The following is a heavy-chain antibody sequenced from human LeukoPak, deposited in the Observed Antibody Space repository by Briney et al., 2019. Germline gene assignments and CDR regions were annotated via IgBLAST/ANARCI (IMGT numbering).Heavy chain of an antibody. Sequence: PGGSLRLSCAASGFTFSSSSISWVRQAPGKGLEWVSAITDAVGSTHYADSVKGRFTISSDNSKNTVYLQMNSLRPEDMAVYYCAKEIFSSLLYIDYWGQGTLVTVSS. D-gene: IGHD2-15*01. CDR3: AKEIFSSLLYIDY. CDR1: GFTFSSSS. V-gene: IGHV3-23*01. CDR2: ITDAVGST. J-gene: IGHJ4*02.